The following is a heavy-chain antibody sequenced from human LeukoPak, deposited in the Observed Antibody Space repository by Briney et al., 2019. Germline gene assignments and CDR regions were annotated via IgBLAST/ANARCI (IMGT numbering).Heavy chain of an antibody. CDR3: ARGVASRTAAWFDP. V-gene: IGHV1-2*02. CDR1: GYTFTGYY. D-gene: IGHD6-13*01. Sequence: ASVKVSSTASGYTFTGYYMHWVRQAPGQELEGMGWINPNSGGTNYAQKFQGRASMTRDTSVSTTYMELSRLRSDDSAIYYCARGVASRTAAWFDPWGQGTLVTVSS. CDR2: INPNSGGT. J-gene: IGHJ5*02.